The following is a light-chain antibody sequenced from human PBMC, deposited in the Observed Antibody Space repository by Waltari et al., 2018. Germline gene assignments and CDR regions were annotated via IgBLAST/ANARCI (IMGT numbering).Light chain of an antibody. J-gene: IGKJ1*01. Sequence: DVVMTQSPLSLPVTLGQPASISCRSSQSLVHSVGKIYLNWFQHRPGQSPRRLFCRVSNRDSGVPDRFSGRGSGTDFTLKISRVEAEDVGVYYCMQGTHWPWSFGQGTKVEIK. CDR1: QSLVHSVGKIY. CDR3: MQGTHWPWS. CDR2: RVS. V-gene: IGKV2-30*02.